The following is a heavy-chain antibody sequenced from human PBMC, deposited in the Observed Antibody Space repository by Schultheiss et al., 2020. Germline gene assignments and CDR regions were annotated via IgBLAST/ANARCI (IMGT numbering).Heavy chain of an antibody. CDR3: ARDGSLLPNGMDV. V-gene: IGHV3-30*04. J-gene: IGHJ6*02. Sequence: GGSLRLSCAASGFTFSSYAMHWVRQAPGKGLEWVAVISYDGSNKYYADSMKGRFTISKDNSKNTLYLQMNSLRAEDTAVYYCARDGSLLPNGMDVWGQGTTVTVSS. CDR1: GFTFSSYA. CDR2: ISYDGSNK. D-gene: IGHD2-15*01.